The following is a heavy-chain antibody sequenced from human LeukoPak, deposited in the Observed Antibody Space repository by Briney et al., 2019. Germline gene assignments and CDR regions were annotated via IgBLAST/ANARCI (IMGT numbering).Heavy chain of an antibody. V-gene: IGHV4-34*01. J-gene: IGHJ3*01. D-gene: IGHD6-19*01. Sequence: PSETLSLTCAVSEMSFSAYYWNWIRQSPGKGLEWIGEINYGGSTKYTPSLEGRGTILIDTSKNQFSLELTSVTAADTAVYYCARGFPPGSGSRGSHAFDVWGQGTMVTVSS. CDR3: ARGFPPGSGSRGSHAFDV. CDR2: INYGGST. CDR1: EMSFSAYY.